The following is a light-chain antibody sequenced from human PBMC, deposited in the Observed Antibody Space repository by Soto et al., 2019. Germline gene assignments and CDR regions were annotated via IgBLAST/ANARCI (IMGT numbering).Light chain of an antibody. Sequence: QSVLTQPPSASGTPGQRVTISCSGSASNIGSKSVNWYQQFPGTAPKLLIYSSIYRPSGVPARMSASKSGTSASLAISGLQSEDEADYYCAAWDDSLDEYVYGTATKVTAL. CDR1: ASNIGSKS. CDR2: SSI. CDR3: AAWDDSLDEYV. J-gene: IGLJ1*01. V-gene: IGLV1-44*01.